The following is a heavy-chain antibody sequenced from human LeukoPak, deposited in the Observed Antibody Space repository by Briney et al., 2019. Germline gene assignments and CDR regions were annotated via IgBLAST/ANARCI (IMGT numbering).Heavy chain of an antibody. CDR1: GFTVSSNY. CDR3: AKDWKYSSGAYFDY. D-gene: IGHD6-19*01. V-gene: IGHV3-23*01. J-gene: IGHJ4*02. CDR2: ISGSGGST. Sequence: PGGSLRLSCAASGFTVSSNYMSWVRQAPGKGLEWVSAISGSGGSTYYADSVKGRFTISRDNSKNTLYLQMNSLRAEDTAVYYCAKDWKYSSGAYFDYWGQGTLVTVSS.